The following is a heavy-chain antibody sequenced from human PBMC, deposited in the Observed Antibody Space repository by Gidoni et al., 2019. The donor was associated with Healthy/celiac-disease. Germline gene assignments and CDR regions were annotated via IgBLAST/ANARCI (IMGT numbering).Heavy chain of an antibody. Sequence: QVQLVQSGAEVKKPGSSVKVSCKASGGSFSSYAISWVRQAPGQGLEWMGGIIPIFDTANYAQKFQGRVTITADESTSTAYMELSSLRSEDTAVYYCARVDCSGGSCYSGLYWGQGTLVTVSS. CDR3: ARVDCSGGSCYSGLY. J-gene: IGHJ4*02. CDR2: IIPIFDTA. D-gene: IGHD2-15*01. V-gene: IGHV1-69*01. CDR1: GGSFSSYA.